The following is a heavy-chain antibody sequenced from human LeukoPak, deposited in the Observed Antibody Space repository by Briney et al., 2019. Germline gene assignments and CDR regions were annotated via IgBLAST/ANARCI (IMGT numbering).Heavy chain of an antibody. CDR2: IYTSGST. V-gene: IGHV4-4*07. CDR3: ARDGAATRGNDAFDI. D-gene: IGHD1-26*01. J-gene: IGHJ3*02. CDR1: GGSISSYY. Sequence: SETLSLTCTVSGGSISSYYWSWIRQPAGKGLEWIGRIYTSGSTNYNPSLKSRVTMSVDTSKNQFSLKLSSVTAADTAVYYCARDGAATRGNDAFDIWGQGTMVTVSS.